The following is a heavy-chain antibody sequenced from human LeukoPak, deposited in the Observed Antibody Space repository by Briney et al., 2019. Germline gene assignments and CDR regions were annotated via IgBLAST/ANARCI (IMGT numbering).Heavy chain of an antibody. CDR2: LSYDGSDI. V-gene: IGHV3-30-3*01. CDR3: ARDSRSAYYDFWSGYLGYFDY. J-gene: IGHJ4*02. CDR1: GFTFSSYT. D-gene: IGHD3-3*01. Sequence: GGSLRLSCAASGFTFSSYTMHWVRQAPGKGLEWVAVLSYDGSDIYYADSVKGRFTISRDSSKNALYLQMNSLRAEDTAVYYCARDSRSAYYDFWSGYLGYFDYWGQGTLVTVSS.